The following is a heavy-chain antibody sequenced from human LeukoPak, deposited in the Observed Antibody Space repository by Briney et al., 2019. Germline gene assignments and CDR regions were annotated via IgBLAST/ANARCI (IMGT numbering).Heavy chain of an antibody. V-gene: IGHV3-23*01. D-gene: IGHD5-12*01. Sequence: GGPLRLSCAASGFTFSSYAMSWVRQAPGKGLEWVSAISGSGGSTYYADSVKGRFTISRDNSKNTLYLQMNSLRAEDTAVYYCAKDSVDIVATIDFDYWGQGTLVTVSS. CDR1: GFTFSSYA. CDR2: ISGSGGST. CDR3: AKDSVDIVATIDFDY. J-gene: IGHJ4*02.